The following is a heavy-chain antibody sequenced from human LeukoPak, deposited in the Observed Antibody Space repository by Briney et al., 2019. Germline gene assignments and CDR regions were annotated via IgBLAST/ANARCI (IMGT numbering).Heavy chain of an antibody. CDR1: GFTFSSYS. CDR2: VSSSSSTI. Sequence: GGSLRLSCAASGFTFSSYSMNWVRQAPGKGLEWVSYVSSSSSTIYYADSVKGRFTISRDNAKNSLYLQMNSLRAEDTAVYYCARDVGWEPGHYYYYGMDVWGQGTTVTVSS. D-gene: IGHD1-26*01. V-gene: IGHV3-48*04. CDR3: ARDVGWEPGHYYYYGMDV. J-gene: IGHJ6*02.